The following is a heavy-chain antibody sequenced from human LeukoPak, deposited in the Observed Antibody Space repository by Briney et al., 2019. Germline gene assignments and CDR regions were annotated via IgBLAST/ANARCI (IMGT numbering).Heavy chain of an antibody. CDR1: GGSYRGYY. CDR3: ARDSGLYYYDSSGQDAFDI. V-gene: IGHV4-34*01. D-gene: IGHD3-22*01. Sequence: SETLPLTCAVYGGSYRGYYWRWIRPPPGKGLEWIGEINHSGSNYYKPSLKSRVTISVDTSKIQFSLKLSSVTAANTAVYYCARDSGLYYYDSSGQDAFDIWGQGTMVTVSS. CDR2: INHSGSN. J-gene: IGHJ3*02.